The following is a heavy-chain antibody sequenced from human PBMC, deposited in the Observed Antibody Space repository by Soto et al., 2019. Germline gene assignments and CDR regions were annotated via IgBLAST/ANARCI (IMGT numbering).Heavy chain of an antibody. J-gene: IGHJ4*02. CDR3: TDMLGQWLPRD. V-gene: IGHV4-39*01. Sequence: SETLSLTCTVSGGSIIGSSYYWGWIRQPPGKGLEGFGTIYYSGAAYYNPSLQSRVTIPVDTSSNQVSMKLNSVTAAVTAVYYCTDMLGQWLPRDWGQGTVVTVSS. CDR2: IYYSGAA. CDR1: GGSIIGSSYY. D-gene: IGHD6-19*01.